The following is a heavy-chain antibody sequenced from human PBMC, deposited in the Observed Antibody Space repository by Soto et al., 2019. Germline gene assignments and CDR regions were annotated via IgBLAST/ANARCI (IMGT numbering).Heavy chain of an antibody. Sequence: GSLRLSCAASGLTFSSYAMSWVRQAPGKGLEWVSAISGSGGSTYYADSVKGRFTISRDNSKNTLYLQMNSLRAEDTAVYYGAKTNSSSWPFDYWGQGTLVTVSS. CDR1: GLTFSSYA. J-gene: IGHJ4*02. CDR3: AKTNSSSWPFDY. D-gene: IGHD6-13*01. V-gene: IGHV3-23*01. CDR2: ISGSGGST.